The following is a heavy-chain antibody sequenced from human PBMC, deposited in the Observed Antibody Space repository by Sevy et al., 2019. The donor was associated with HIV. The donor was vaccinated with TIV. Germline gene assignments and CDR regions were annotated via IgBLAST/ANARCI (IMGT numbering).Heavy chain of an antibody. J-gene: IGHJ4*02. Sequence: SETLSLTCSVSDDSINSYYWSWIRQPPGKGLQWIGYIYNNIGSTSYNPSLTSRVTISVDTSKNQFSLKLTSVIAADTAVDYCAGGAVVIGTAATPVLDFWGQGSLVTVSS. CDR1: DDSINSYY. CDR2: IYNNIGST. CDR3: AGGAVVIGTAATPVLDF. D-gene: IGHD6-13*01. V-gene: IGHV4-59*08.